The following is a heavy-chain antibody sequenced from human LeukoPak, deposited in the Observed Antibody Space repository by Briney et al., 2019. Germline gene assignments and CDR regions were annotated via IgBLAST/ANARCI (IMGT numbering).Heavy chain of an antibody. CDR3: ARRLGRLRYFDWLLYPSGFDY. Sequence: SETLSLTCTVSGGSISTYYWNWIRQPPGKGLEWIGEINHSGSTNYNPSLKSRVTISVDTSKNQFSLKLSSVTAADTAVYYCARRLGRLRYFDWLLYPSGFDYWGQGTLVTVSS. V-gene: IGHV4-34*01. CDR1: GGSISTYY. CDR2: INHSGST. J-gene: IGHJ4*02. D-gene: IGHD3-9*01.